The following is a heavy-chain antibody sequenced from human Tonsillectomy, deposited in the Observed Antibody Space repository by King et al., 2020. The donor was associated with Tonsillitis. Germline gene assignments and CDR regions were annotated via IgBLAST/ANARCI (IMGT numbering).Heavy chain of an antibody. CDR2: IKHDGSDT. J-gene: IGHJ4*02. V-gene: IGHV3-7*01. Sequence: VQLVESGGGLVQPGGSLRLSCAASDLTFSTYWMSWIRQAPGKGLEWGANIKHDGSDTTYVDSVKGRFTVSRDKAKNSLYLEMNRLRAEDTALYYCARNPAWGALDSWGQGALVTVSS. D-gene: IGHD7-27*01. CDR3: ARNPAWGALDS. CDR1: DLTFSTYW.